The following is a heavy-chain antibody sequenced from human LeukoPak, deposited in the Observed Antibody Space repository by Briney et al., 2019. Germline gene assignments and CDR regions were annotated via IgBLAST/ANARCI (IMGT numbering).Heavy chain of an antibody. CDR2: NYYSGSI. J-gene: IGHJ4*02. CDR1: GGSISRSSYY. V-gene: IGHV4-39*01. D-gene: IGHD6-13*01. CDR3: ARLQRGSSSWYGDYYFDY. Sequence: SETLSLICTVSGGSISRSSYYWGWIRQPPGKGLERIGSNYYSGSIYSNLSRKSRTTISVDTSKNQFSLKLSSVTAADTAVYYCARLQRGSSSWYGDYYFDYWGQGTLVTVSS.